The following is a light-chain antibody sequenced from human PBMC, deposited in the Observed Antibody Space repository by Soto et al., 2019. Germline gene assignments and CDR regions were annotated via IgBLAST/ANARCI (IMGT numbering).Light chain of an antibody. CDR1: QSVSSNY. CDR2: GAS. V-gene: IGKV3-20*01. CDR3: QQFGSSPWT. Sequence: EIVLTQSPGTLSLSPGERATLSCRASQSVSSNYLAWYQQKPGQAPRLLIYGASNRATGIPDRFSGSGSGTDFTLTISRLEPEDFALYYCQQFGSSPWTFGQGTKGDIK. J-gene: IGKJ1*01.